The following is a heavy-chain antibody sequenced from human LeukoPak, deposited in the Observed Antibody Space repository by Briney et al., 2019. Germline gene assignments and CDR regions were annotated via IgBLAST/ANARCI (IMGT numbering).Heavy chain of an antibody. D-gene: IGHD6-19*01. Sequence: SGPTLVKPTQTLTLTCTFSGFSLSTSGVGVGWIRQPPGKALEWLALIYWNDDKRYSLSLKSRLTITKDTSKNQVVLTMTNMDPVDTATYYCAHRPGRIAVAGGGYFDYWGQGTLVTVSS. CDR1: GFSLSTSGVG. CDR2: IYWNDDK. V-gene: IGHV2-5*01. CDR3: AHRPGRIAVAGGGYFDY. J-gene: IGHJ4*02.